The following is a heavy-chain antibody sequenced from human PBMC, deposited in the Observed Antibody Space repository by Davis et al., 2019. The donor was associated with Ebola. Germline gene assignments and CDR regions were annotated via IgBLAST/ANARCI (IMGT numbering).Heavy chain of an antibody. Sequence: PSETLSLTCTVSDYAISSGHYWGWIPPAPGNGLEWIGNTFHTGGTYYNPSLKSRVTIAVDTSKNQVSLKLKSVTAADTAVYYCARRGVSPAWFDPWGQGTLVTVSS. CDR3: ARRGVSPAWFDP. V-gene: IGHV4-38-2*02. CDR1: DYAISSGHY. CDR2: TFHTGGT. J-gene: IGHJ5*02.